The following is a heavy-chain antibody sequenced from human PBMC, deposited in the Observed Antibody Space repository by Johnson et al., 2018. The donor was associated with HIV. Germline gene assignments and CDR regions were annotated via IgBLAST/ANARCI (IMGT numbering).Heavy chain of an antibody. CDR2: INRDGRST. J-gene: IGHJ3*02. Sequence: VQLVESGGDLVQPGGSLRLSCVGSGIAFSTNWMHWVRQAPGKGLVWVSRINRDGRSTSYADSVKGQFTISRDNAKNALYLQMDNLGAEDTAVYYCAGERIAAAGLDAFDIWGQGTMVTVSS. CDR3: AGERIAAAGLDAFDI. D-gene: IGHD6-13*01. CDR1: GIAFSTNW. V-gene: IGHV3-74*01.